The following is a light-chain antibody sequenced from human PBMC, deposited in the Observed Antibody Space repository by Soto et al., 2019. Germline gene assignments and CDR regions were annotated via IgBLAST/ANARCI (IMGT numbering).Light chain of an antibody. Sequence: EIVLTQSPGTLSLSPGERATLSCRASQSVSSTYLAWYQQKPGQAPSLLIYGASRRATGIPGRCSGSGSGTDFNRNISRLEPEDFAVYYCQQYERSPTTFGGGTKVEIK. V-gene: IGKV3-20*01. CDR3: QQYERSPTT. CDR2: GAS. CDR1: QSVSSTY. J-gene: IGKJ4*01.